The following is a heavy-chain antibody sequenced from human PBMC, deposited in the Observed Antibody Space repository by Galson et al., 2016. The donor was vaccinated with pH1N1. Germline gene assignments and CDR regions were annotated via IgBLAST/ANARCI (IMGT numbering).Heavy chain of an antibody. J-gene: IGHJ4*02. CDR1: GFTFSSYW. CDR3: VSAVGAMEAY. CDR2: INQDGSQK. Sequence: SLRLSCAGSGFTFSSYWMHWVRQAPGKGLEWVANINQDGSQKYYVDSVKGRFTITRDNARNSLYLQMNSLRAEDTAVYYCVSAVGAMEAYWGQGTLVTVSS. V-gene: IGHV3-7*01. D-gene: IGHD2-15*01.